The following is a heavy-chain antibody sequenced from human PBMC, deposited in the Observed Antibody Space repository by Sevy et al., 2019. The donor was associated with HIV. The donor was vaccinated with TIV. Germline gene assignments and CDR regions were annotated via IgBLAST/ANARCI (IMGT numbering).Heavy chain of an antibody. Sequence: GGSLRLSCAASEFTVSSKYMSWVRQAPGKGLEWVSVIYSGGNTYYTDSVKGRFTISRDISENTLYLQMNSLRAEDTAIYYCATTSTPLYYYALDVWGQGTTVTVSS. CDR2: IYSGGNT. V-gene: IGHV3-53*03. J-gene: IGHJ6*02. CDR1: EFTVSSKY. D-gene: IGHD2-15*01. CDR3: ATTSTPLYYYALDV.